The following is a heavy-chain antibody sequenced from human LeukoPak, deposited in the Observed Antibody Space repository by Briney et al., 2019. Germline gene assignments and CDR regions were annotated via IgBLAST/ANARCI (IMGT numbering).Heavy chain of an antibody. CDR3: AREGIAAGAGAFDI. CDR2: IIPIFGTA. D-gene: IGHD6-13*01. J-gene: IGHJ3*02. CDR1: GYTSTNYA. Sequence: GASVKVSCEASGYTSTNYAISWVRQAPGQGLEWVGGIIPIFGTANYAQKFQGRVTITADESTSTAYMELSSLRSEDTAVYYCAREGIAAGAGAFDIWGQGTMVTVSS. V-gene: IGHV1-69*13.